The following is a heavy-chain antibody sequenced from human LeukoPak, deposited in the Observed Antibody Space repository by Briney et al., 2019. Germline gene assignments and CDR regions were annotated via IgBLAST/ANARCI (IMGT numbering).Heavy chain of an antibody. CDR2: INHSGST. J-gene: IGHJ5*02. CDR1: GGSISSSNW. V-gene: IGHV4-4*02. CDR3: ARVPRGWLQFGNWFDP. D-gene: IGHD5-24*01. Sequence: SETLSLTCAVSGGSISSSNWWSWVRQPPGKGLEWIGEINHSGSTNYNPSLKSRVTISVDTSKNQFSLKLSSVTAADTAVYYCARVPRGWLQFGNWFDPWGQGTLVTVSS.